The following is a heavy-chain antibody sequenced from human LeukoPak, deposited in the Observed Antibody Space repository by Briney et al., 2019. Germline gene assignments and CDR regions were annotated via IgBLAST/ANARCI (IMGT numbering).Heavy chain of an antibody. Sequence: GGSLRLSCAASGFTFSDYPMNWVRQTPGKGLEWFSYISSTGVIYYADSVRGRLSISRDNAMNSVYMQMNSLRAEDTALYYGARDHNWGFYYWGRGTLVTVSS. D-gene: IGHD7-27*01. CDR2: ISSTGVI. CDR3: ARDHNWGFYY. CDR1: GFTFSDYP. J-gene: IGHJ4*02. V-gene: IGHV3-69-1*01.